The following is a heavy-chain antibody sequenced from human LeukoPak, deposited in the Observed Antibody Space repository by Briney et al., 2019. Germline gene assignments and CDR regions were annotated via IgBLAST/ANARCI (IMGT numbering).Heavy chain of an antibody. V-gene: IGHV3-9*01. J-gene: IGHJ4*02. D-gene: IGHD2-2*01. CDR3: AKAYCGSISCYFDY. CDR1: GFTFDNYA. CDR2: LTWNSGST. Sequence: GGSLRLPCAASGFTFDNYAMHWVRQAPGKGLEWVSGLTWNSGSTGYADSVKGRFTISRDNAKNSLYLQMNSLRPEDTALYYCAKAYCGSISCYFDYWGQGTLVTVSS.